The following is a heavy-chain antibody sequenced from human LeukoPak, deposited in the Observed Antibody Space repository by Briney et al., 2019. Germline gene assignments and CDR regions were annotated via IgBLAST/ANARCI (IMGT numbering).Heavy chain of an antibody. CDR1: GGTFSSYA. CDR3: ARGRFRGVIFFDY. D-gene: IGHD3-16*02. V-gene: IGHV1-69*04. J-gene: IGHJ4*02. CDR2: IIPILGIA. Sequence: GASVKVSCKASGGTFSSYAISWVRQAPGQGLEWMGRIIPILGIANYAQKFQGRVTITADKSTSTAYMELSSLRSEDTAVYYCARGRFRGVIFFDYWGQGTLVTVSS.